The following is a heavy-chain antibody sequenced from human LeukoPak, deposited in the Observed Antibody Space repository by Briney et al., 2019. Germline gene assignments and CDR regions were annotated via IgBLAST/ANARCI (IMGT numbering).Heavy chain of an antibody. D-gene: IGHD3-22*01. J-gene: IGHJ4*02. CDR3: ARDGALERFYYDSSGYYYGY. CDR1: GYTFTSYY. CDR2: INPSGGST. V-gene: IGHV1-46*01. Sequence: ASVKLCCKASGYTFTSYYMHWVRQAPGQGLEWMGIINPSGGSTSYAQKFQGRVTMTRDTSTSTVYMELSSLRSEDTAVYYCARDGALERFYYDSSGYYYGYWGQGTLLTLSS.